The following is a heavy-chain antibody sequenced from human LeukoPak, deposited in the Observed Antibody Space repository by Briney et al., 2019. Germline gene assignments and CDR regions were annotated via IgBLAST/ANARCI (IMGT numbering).Heavy chain of an antibody. Sequence: SETLSLTCTVSGGSISSGGYYWSWIRQHPGKGLEWIGYIYYSGSTYYNPSLKSRVTISVDSSKNQFSLKLTSVTAADTAVYYCARGKTTLEMATIHRYFDYWGQGTLVTVSS. D-gene: IGHD5-24*01. J-gene: IGHJ4*02. CDR1: GGSISSGGYY. CDR2: IYYSGST. V-gene: IGHV4-31*03. CDR3: ARGKTTLEMATIHRYFDY.